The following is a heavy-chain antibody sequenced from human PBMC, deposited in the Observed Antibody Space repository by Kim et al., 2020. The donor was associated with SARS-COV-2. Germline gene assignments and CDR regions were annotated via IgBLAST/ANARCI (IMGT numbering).Heavy chain of an antibody. CDR1: GFTFSSYA. J-gene: IGHJ3*02. CDR2: ISGSGGST. Sequence: GGSLRLSCAASGFTFSSYAMSWVRQAPGKGLEWVSAISGSGGSTYYADSVKGRFTISRDNSKNTLYLQMNSLRAEDTAVYYCAKDQPRSSWYGPNDAFDIWGQGTMVTVSS. D-gene: IGHD6-13*01. CDR3: AKDQPRSSWYGPNDAFDI. V-gene: IGHV3-23*01.